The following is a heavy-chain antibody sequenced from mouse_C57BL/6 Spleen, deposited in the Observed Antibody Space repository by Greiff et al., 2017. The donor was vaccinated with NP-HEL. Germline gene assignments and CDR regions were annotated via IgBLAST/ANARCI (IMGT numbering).Heavy chain of an antibody. D-gene: IGHD2-10*02. CDR1: GYAFSSSW. J-gene: IGHJ3*01. CDR2: IYPGDGDT. Sequence: QVQLQQSGPELVKPGASVKISCKASGYAFSSSWMNWVKQRPGKGLEWIGRIYPGDGDTNYNGKFKGKATLTADKSSSTAYMQLSSLTSEDSAVYFCVVWPPFAYWGQGTLVTVSA. V-gene: IGHV1-82*01. CDR3: VVWPPFAY.